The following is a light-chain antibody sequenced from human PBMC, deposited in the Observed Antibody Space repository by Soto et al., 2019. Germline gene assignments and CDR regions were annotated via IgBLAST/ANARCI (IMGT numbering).Light chain of an antibody. CDR2: DVS. CDR1: SSDVGAYNY. J-gene: IGLJ1*01. V-gene: IGLV2-14*01. CDR3: SSYTSVTTYV. Sequence: QSALTQPASVSGSPGQSITISCTGTSSDVGAYNYDSWYQQYPGEAPKVIIYDVSHRPAGVSNRLSGSKSSNTASLTISGLQTQDEADYYCSSYTSVTTYVFGTGTKLTVL.